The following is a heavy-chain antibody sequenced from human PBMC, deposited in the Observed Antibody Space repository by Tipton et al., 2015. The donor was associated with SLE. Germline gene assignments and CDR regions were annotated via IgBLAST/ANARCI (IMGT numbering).Heavy chain of an antibody. D-gene: IGHD1-26*01. V-gene: IGHV4-61*09. CDR3: ARDRGWELPLDY. CDR2: IYTSGST. CDR1: GGSISSGSYY. J-gene: IGHJ4*02. Sequence: TLSLTCTVSGGSISSGSYYWSWIRQPAGKGLEWIGHIYTSGSTNYNPSLKSRVTISVDTSKNQFSLKLGSVTAADTAVYYCARDRGWELPLDYWGQGTLVTVSS.